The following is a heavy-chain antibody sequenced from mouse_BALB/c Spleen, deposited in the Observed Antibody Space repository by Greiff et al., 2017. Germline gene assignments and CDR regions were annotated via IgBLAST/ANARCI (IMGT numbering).Heavy chain of an antibody. Sequence: QVQLKESGAELVKPGASVKLSCKASGYTFTSYYMYWVKQRPGQGLEWIGEINPSNGGTNFNEKFKSKATLTVDKSSSTAYMQLSSLTSEDSAVYYCTRSHDGYWYFDVWGAGTTVTVSS. CDR1: GYTFTSYY. J-gene: IGHJ1*01. V-gene: IGHV1S81*02. CDR2: INPSNGGT. D-gene: IGHD2-3*01. CDR3: TRSHDGYWYFDV.